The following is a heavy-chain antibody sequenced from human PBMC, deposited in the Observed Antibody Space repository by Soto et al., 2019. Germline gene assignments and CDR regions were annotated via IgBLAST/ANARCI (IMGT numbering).Heavy chain of an antibody. D-gene: IGHD3-3*01. J-gene: IGHJ4*02. CDR3: ARNHDFWSGYHTDFDY. Sequence: ASVKVSCKASGYTFTSYGISWVRQAPGQGLEWMGWISAYNGNTNYAQKLQGRVTMTTDTSTSTAYMELRSLRSDDTAVYYCARNHDFWSGYHTDFDYWGQGTLFTVSS. CDR1: GYTFTSYG. V-gene: IGHV1-18*01. CDR2: ISAYNGNT.